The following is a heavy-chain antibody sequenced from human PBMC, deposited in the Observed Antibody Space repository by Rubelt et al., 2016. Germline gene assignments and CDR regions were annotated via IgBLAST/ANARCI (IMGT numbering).Heavy chain of an antibody. V-gene: IGHV3-53*01. CDR3: ARLPQGSYGWVDY. Sequence: VQLVESGGGLIQPGGSLRLSCAASGYTVSSNYMSWVRQAPGKGLEWVSVIYTSGSPYYADSVKGRFTISRDNSNNTLDLQRNSLRAEDTALYYCARLPQGSYGWVDYWGQGTLVTVSS. CDR2: IYTSGSP. D-gene: IGHD5-18*01. CDR1: GYTVSSNY. J-gene: IGHJ4*02.